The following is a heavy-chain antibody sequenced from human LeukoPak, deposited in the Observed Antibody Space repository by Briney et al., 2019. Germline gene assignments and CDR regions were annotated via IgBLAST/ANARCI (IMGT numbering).Heavy chain of an antibody. CDR2: FDPEDGET. V-gene: IGHV1-24*01. Sequence: ASVKVSCKVSGYTLTELSMHWVRQAPGKGLEWMGGFDPEDGETIYAQKFQGRVTMTRDTSTSTVYMELSSLRSEDTAVYYCASIGNDYGDYFDYWGQGTLVTVSS. CDR1: GYTLTELS. CDR3: ASIGNDYGDYFDY. J-gene: IGHJ4*02. D-gene: IGHD4-17*01.